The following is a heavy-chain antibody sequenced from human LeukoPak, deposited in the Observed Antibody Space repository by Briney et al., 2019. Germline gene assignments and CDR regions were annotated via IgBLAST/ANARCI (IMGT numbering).Heavy chain of an antibody. J-gene: IGHJ5*02. CDR2: IYYSGST. CDR1: GGSISSSSYY. Sequence: PSETLSLTCTVSGGSISSSSYYWGWIRQPPGKGLEWIGSIYYSGSTYYNPSLKSRVTISVDTSKNQFSLKLSSVTAADTAVYYCARRYKGWFDPWGQGTLVTVSS. D-gene: IGHD1-1*01. V-gene: IGHV4-39*07. CDR3: ARRYKGWFDP.